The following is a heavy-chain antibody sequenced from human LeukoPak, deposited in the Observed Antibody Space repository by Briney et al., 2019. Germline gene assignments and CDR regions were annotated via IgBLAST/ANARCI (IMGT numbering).Heavy chain of an antibody. V-gene: IGHV4-59*11. CDR3: ARELKDPNYDFWSGLRTDYYYYYMDV. CDR1: GGSISSHY. CDR2: IYYSGST. Sequence: PSETLSLTCTVSGGSISSHYWSWIRQPPGKGLEWIGYIYYSGSTNYNPSLKSRVTISVDTSKNQFSLKLSSVTAADTAVYYCARELKDPNYDFWSGLRTDYYYYYMDVWGKGTTVTVSS. J-gene: IGHJ6*03. D-gene: IGHD3-3*01.